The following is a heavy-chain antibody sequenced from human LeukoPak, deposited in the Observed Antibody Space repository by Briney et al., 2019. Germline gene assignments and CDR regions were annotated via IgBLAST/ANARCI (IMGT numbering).Heavy chain of an antibody. J-gene: IGHJ4*02. V-gene: IGHV3-23*01. Sequence: GGSLRLSCAASGFIFSNYAMSWVRQAPGKGPEWVSAVNGSGDTTHYADSVKGRFTISRDNSKNTMYLEMNSLRAEDTAVYYCAKDLRAVTGRGPFDYWGQGTLVTVSS. D-gene: IGHD6-19*01. CDR3: AKDLRAVTGRGPFDY. CDR2: VNGSGDTT. CDR1: GFIFSNYA.